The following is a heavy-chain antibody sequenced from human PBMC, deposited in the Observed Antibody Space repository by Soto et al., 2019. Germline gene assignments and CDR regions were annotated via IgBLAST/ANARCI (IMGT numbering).Heavy chain of an antibody. Sequence: QVQLQQSGPRLVKPSETLSLTCTVSSGPDRSHNWGWIRQPPGRGLEWIGYVYYTGDTAYNPSLRGRVTISADXSXXXXXXXXXXXXAXXXXXXXXXXQGIDYLHGLVDVWGQGTTVSVSS. D-gene: IGHD4-17*01. CDR2: VYYTGDT. V-gene: IGHV4-59*02. J-gene: IGHJ6*02. CDR1: SGPDRSHN. CDR3: XXQGIDYLHGLVDV.